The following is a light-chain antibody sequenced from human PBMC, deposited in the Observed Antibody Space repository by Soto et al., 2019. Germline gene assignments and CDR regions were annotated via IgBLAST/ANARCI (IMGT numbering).Light chain of an antibody. CDR1: QDISKY. V-gene: IGKV1-33*01. J-gene: IGKJ4*01. CDR2: DAS. CDR3: QQYENVPLT. Sequence: DPQMTQSPSSLSASVGDRVTITCQASQDISKYLNWYQKKPGKAPKLLIYDASNLKTGVPSRFSGSGSGTDFTFTISSLQPEDIATYYCQQYENVPLTFGGGTKVEI.